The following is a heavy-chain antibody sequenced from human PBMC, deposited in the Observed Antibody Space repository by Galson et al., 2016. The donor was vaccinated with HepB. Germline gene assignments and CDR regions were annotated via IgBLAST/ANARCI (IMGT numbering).Heavy chain of an antibody. V-gene: IGHV3-23*01. CDR3: SKNLKSFPFFDS. CDR1: GFTFSSYA. J-gene: IGHJ4*02. Sequence: SLRLSCAASGFTFSSYALSGVRQAPGKGLEWVSAISASGGRKFYADSVKGRFTISRDTSKDTLFLQMNSLRDEDTAEYFCSKNLKSFPFFDSWGQGALVTVSS. CDR2: ISASGGRK.